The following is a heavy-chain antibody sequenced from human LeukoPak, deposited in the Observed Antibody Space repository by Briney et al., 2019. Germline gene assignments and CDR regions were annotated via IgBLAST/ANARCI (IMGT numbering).Heavy chain of an antibody. V-gene: IGHV4-59*01. CDR1: GGSISSYY. D-gene: IGHD3-22*01. J-gene: IGHJ5*02. CDR2: IYYSGRT. CDR3: ARVGDSSGYYLDWFDP. Sequence: SETLSLTCTVSGGSISSYYWSWIRQPPGKGLEWIGYIYYSGRTNYNPSLKSRVTISVDTSKNQFSLKLSSVTAADTAVYYCARVGDSSGYYLDWFDPWGQGTLVTVSS.